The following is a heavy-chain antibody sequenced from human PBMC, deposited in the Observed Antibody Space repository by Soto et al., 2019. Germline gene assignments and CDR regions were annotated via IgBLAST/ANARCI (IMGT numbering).Heavy chain of an antibody. CDR3: ARGVRSNYVHSYMDV. V-gene: IGHV3-21*01. CDR1: GFTFSSYS. J-gene: IGHJ6*03. D-gene: IGHD4-4*01. Sequence: GGSLRLPCAASGFTFSSYSMNWVRQAPGKGLEWVSSISSSSSYIYYADSVKGRFTISRDNAKNSLYLQMNSLRAEDTAVYYCARGVRSNYVHSYMDVWGKGTTVTVSS. CDR2: ISSSSSYI.